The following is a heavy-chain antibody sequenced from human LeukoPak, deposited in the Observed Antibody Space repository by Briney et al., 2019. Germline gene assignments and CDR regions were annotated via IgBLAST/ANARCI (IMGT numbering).Heavy chain of an antibody. J-gene: IGHJ4*02. Sequence: SETLSLTCTVSGDSISSYYWSWIRQPPGKGLEWIGYIYYSGSTNYNPSLKSRVTISVDTSKNQFSLKLSSVTAADTAVYYCARSGVDTAMVEDYWGQGTLVTVSS. CDR2: IYYSGST. D-gene: IGHD5-18*01. CDR1: GDSISSYY. V-gene: IGHV4-59*01. CDR3: ARSGVDTAMVEDY.